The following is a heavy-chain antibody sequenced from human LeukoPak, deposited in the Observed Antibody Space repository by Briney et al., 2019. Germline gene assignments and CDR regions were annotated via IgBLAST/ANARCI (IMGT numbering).Heavy chain of an antibody. CDR1: GFTVSTNY. CDR3: AKEVRSSGWPLDY. J-gene: IGHJ4*02. Sequence: GGSLRLSCAASGFTVSTNYMIWVRQAPGKGLEWVSGISGSGTNTYYADSVKGRFTISRDNSKNTLYVQMNSLRAEDTAVYYCAKEVRSSGWPLDYWGQGALVTVSS. V-gene: IGHV3-23*01. D-gene: IGHD6-19*01. CDR2: ISGSGTNT.